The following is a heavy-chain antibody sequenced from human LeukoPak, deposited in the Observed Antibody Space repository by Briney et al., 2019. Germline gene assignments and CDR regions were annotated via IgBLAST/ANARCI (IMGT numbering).Heavy chain of an antibody. CDR2: ISYDGSNK. CDR1: GFTFSSYA. D-gene: IGHD2-21*01. J-gene: IGHJ6*02. V-gene: IGHV3-30-3*01. Sequence: GGSLRLSCAASGFTFSSYAMHWVRQAPGKGLEWVAVISYDGSNKYYADSVKDRFTISRDNSKNTLYLQMNSLRAEDTAVYYCAREGIPFPYGMDVWGQGTTVTVSS. CDR3: AREGIPFPYGMDV.